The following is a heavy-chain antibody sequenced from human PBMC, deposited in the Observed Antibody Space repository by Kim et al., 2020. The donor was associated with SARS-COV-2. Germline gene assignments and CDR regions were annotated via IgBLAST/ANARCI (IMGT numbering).Heavy chain of an antibody. V-gene: IGHV4-59*01. CDR1: GGSISSYY. CDR3: AGTSNWNLEALDY. D-gene: IGHD1-1*01. CDR2: IYYSGST. J-gene: IGHJ4*02. Sequence: SETLSLTCTVSGGSISSYYWSWIRQPPGKGLEWIGYIYYSGSTNYNPSLKSRVTISVDTSKNQFSLKLSSVTAADTAVYYCAGTSNWNLEALDYWGQGTLVTVSS.